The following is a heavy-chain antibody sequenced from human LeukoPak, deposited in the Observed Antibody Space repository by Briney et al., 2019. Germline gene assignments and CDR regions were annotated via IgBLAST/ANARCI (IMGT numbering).Heavy chain of an antibody. D-gene: IGHD3-9*01. J-gene: IGHJ4*02. V-gene: IGHV1-2*02. CDR1: GYTFTGYY. CDR3: ARSPHILTGEKFDY. Sequence: ASVKVSCKASGYTFTGYYMHWVRQAPGQGLEWMGWINPNSGGTNYAQNFQGRVTMNRDTSISTAYMELSRLRFDDTAVYYCARSPHILTGEKFDYWGQGTLVTVSS. CDR2: INPNSGGT.